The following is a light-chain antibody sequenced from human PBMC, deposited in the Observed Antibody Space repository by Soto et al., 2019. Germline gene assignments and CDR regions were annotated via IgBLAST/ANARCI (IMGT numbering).Light chain of an antibody. CDR1: QSISSY. J-gene: IGKJ5*01. V-gene: IGKV1-39*01. CDR2: AAS. Sequence: DIQMTPSPSSLSASVVDRVTITCRASQSISSYLNWYQQKPGKAPKLLIYAASSLQSGVPSRFSGSGSGTDFTLTISSLQPEDVGSYYCQNHNSAPITFGQGTRLEIK. CDR3: QNHNSAPIT.